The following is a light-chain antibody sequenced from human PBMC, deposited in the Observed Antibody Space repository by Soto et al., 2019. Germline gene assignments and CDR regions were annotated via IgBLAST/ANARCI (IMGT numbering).Light chain of an antibody. V-gene: IGKV3-11*01. J-gene: IGKJ2*01. Sequence: EFVLTQSPATLSLSPGERATLSCRASQSVSSYLAWYQQKPGQAPRLLIYDASNRATGIPARFSGGGSGTDFTLTISSLEPEDYYCQQRFNWPRFTFGQGTKLEIK. CDR3: QQRFNWPRFT. CDR1: QSVSSY. CDR2: DAS.